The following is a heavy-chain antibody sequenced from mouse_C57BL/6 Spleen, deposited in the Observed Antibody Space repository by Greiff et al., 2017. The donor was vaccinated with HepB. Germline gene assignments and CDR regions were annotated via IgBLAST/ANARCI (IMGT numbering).Heavy chain of an antibody. CDR2: ISSGSSTM. CDR1: GFTFSDYG. V-gene: IGHV5-17*01. J-gene: IGHJ4*01. CDR3: ASDSNAMDY. D-gene: IGHD2-5*01. Sequence: DVLLVESGGGLVKPGGSLKLSCAASGFTFSDYGMHWVRQAPEKGLEWVAYISSGSSTMYYADTVKGRVTISRDNAKNTLFLQMTSLRSEDTAMYYCASDSNAMDYWGQGTSVTVAS.